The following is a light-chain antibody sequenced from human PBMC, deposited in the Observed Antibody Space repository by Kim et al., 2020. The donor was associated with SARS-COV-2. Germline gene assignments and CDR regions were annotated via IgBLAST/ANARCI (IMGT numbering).Light chain of an antibody. CDR2: TTS. CDR1: QTVNNY. V-gene: IGKV1-39*01. CDR3: QQSYSSIT. J-gene: IGKJ5*01. Sequence: DIQMTQSPSSLSASVGDRVTITCRTSQTVNNYLNCFQQKAGKAPKLLIHTTSTLQAGVPSRFSGSGSGTDFTLTISSLQPEDFGTYYCQQSYSSITFGQGTRLEIK.